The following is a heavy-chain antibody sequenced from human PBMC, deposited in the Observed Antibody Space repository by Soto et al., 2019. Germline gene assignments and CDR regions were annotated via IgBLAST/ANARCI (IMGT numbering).Heavy chain of an antibody. CDR3: ARDRWFGHFGS. CDR2: IFYSGST. V-gene: IGHV4-31*03. J-gene: IGHJ4*02. CDR1: GGSISSGGYY. Sequence: QVQLQESGPGLVKPSETLSLTCTVSGGSISSGGYYWSWIRQHPGKGLEWIGYIFYSGSTYSNPSLESRVIISVDRSKNQFSLNLSSVTAADTAMYYCARDRWFGHFGSCGQGILVTVSA. D-gene: IGHD3-10*01.